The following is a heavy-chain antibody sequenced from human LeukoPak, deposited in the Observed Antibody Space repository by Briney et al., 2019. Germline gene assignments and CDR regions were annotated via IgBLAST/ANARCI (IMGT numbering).Heavy chain of an antibody. CDR1: GYTFTSYD. CDR2: MKPNSSKT. V-gene: IGHV1-8*03. D-gene: IGHD3-10*01. Sequence: ASVKVSCKASGYTFTSYDINWVRQATGQGLEWMGWMKPNSSKTGYAHKFQGRVTITRNTSISTAYMELSSLRSEDTAVYYCARGSFYYGSGTYAFDIWGQGTMVTVSS. CDR3: ARGSFYYGSGTYAFDI. J-gene: IGHJ3*02.